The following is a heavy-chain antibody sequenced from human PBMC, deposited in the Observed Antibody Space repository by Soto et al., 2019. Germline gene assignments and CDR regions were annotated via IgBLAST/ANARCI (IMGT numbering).Heavy chain of an antibody. CDR2: IYGSGRGI. CDR3: AMDVGYNDGLWLMDH. Sequence: EVQLLESGGGLVQPGGSLRLSCTASGLPHSSFAMMWVRQAPGKGLECVSGIYGSGRGIEYADSVKGRFTISRDNSKRTVYLQMTDLSADVTAVYYCAMDVGYNDGLWLMDHWGRGPQVSLSS. J-gene: IGHJ4*02. CDR1: GLPHSSFA. D-gene: IGHD5-18*01. V-gene: IGHV3-23*05.